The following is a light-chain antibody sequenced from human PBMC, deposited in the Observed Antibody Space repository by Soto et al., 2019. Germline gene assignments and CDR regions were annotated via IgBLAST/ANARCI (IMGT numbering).Light chain of an antibody. CDR3: SSFTTTSTLV. V-gene: IGLV2-14*01. J-gene: IGLJ1*01. CDR1: ISDIGLYNY. CDR2: EVS. Sequence: QSALTQPAAVSGSPGQSITISCTGTISDIGLYNYVSWYQQHPGKAPKLVIYEVSNRPSGVSDRFSGSKSDNTASLTISGLQAEDEANYYCSSFTTTSTLVFGAGTKVTDL.